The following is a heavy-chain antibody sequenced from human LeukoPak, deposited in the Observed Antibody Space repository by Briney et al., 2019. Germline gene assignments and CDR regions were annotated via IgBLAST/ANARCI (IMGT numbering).Heavy chain of an antibody. V-gene: IGHV1-3*01. CDR3: ARGWYSSGWYNYYFDY. J-gene: IGHJ4*02. CDR2: INAGNGNT. Sequence: ASVTVSCKASGYTFTTYAMHWVRQAPGQRLEWMGWINAGNGNTKHSQKFQGRVTITRDTSACTAYMELSSLRSEDTAVYYCARGWYSSGWYNYYFDYWGQGTLVTVSS. D-gene: IGHD6-19*01. CDR1: GYTFTTYA.